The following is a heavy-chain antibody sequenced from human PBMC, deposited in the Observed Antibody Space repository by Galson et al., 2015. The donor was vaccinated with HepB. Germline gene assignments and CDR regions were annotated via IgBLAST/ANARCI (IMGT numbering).Heavy chain of an antibody. D-gene: IGHD7-27*01. Sequence: SLRLSCAASGFTFSTYSMNWVRQAPGKRLEWVSSISSGSSYIYYADSVKGRFTISRDNAKNSLYLQMNSLRAEDTAVYYCARVEGEGELGDYWGQGTPVTVSS. CDR1: GFTFSTYS. CDR3: ARVEGEGELGDY. V-gene: IGHV3-21*01. J-gene: IGHJ4*02. CDR2: ISSGSSYI.